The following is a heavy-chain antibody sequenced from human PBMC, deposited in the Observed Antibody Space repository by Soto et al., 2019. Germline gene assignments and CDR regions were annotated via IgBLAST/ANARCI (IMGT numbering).Heavy chain of an antibody. Sequence: WGSLRLSCAASGFTFSSYWMHWVRQAPGKGLVWVSRINSDGSSASYADSVKGRFTISRDNAKNMLDLQMNSLRAEDTAVYYCARVASSGYYDSSGYYPFDYWGQGTLVTVSS. CDR1: GFTFSSYW. D-gene: IGHD3-22*01. V-gene: IGHV3-74*01. CDR2: INSDGSSA. J-gene: IGHJ4*02. CDR3: ARVASSGYYDSSGYYPFDY.